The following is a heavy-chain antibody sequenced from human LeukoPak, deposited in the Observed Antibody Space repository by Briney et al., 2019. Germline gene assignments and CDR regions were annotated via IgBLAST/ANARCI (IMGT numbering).Heavy chain of an antibody. Sequence: GGSLRLSCAASGFTFSSYGMHWVRQAPGKGLEWVAVISYDGSNKYYADSVKGRFTISRGNSKNTLYLQMNSLRAEDTAVYYCAKDYVLYGMDVWGQGTTVTVSS. J-gene: IGHJ6*02. CDR3: AKDYVLYGMDV. V-gene: IGHV3-30*18. CDR2: ISYDGSNK. D-gene: IGHD3-10*02. CDR1: GFTFSSYG.